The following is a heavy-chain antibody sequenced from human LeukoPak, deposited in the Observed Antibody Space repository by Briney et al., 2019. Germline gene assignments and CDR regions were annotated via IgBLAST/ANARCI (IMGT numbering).Heavy chain of an antibody. Sequence: GESLKISCKGSGYGFTSYWIGWVRQMPGKGLEWMGIIYPGDSDTRYSPSFQGQVTISADKSISTAYLQWSSLKASDTAMYYCARLYDSSGYYSLGSFDIWGQGTMVTVSS. D-gene: IGHD3-22*01. CDR2: IYPGDSDT. J-gene: IGHJ3*02. V-gene: IGHV5-51*01. CDR1: GYGFTSYW. CDR3: ARLYDSSGYYSLGSFDI.